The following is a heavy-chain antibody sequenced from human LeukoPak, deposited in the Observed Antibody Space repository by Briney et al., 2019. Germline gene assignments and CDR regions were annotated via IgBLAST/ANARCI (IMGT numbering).Heavy chain of an antibody. CDR3: ARDQRQWLAIDY. J-gene: IGHJ4*02. V-gene: IGHV1-3*01. CDR1: GYTFTSYA. Sequence: ASVKVSCEASGYTFTSYAMHWVRQAPGQRLEWMGWINAGNGNTKYSQKFQGRVTITRDTSASTAYMELSSLRSEDTAVYYCARDQRQWLAIDYWGQGTLVTVSS. D-gene: IGHD6-19*01. CDR2: INAGNGNT.